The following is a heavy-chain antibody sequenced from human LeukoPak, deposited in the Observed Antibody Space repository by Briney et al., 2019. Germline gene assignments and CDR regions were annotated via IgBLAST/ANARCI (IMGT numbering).Heavy chain of an antibody. Sequence: KPSETLSLTCTVSGGSISSSSYYWGWIRQPPGKGLEWIGSIYYSGSTYYNPSLKSRVTISVDTSKNQFSLKLSSVTAADTAVYYCASAPQAYYYDIRGRSPFDYWGQGTLVTVSS. V-gene: IGHV4-39*01. J-gene: IGHJ4*02. CDR1: GGSISSSSYY. D-gene: IGHD3-22*01. CDR3: ASAPQAYYYDIRGRSPFDY. CDR2: IYYSGST.